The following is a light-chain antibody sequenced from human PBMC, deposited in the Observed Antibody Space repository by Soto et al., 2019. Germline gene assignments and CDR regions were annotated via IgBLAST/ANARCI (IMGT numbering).Light chain of an antibody. CDR3: EQLTSYPLT. Sequence: IQLTQSPSSLSASAGYRVTITCWASHGITSYLAWYQQKPGKAPKLLIYDASTLQSGVPSRFSGSGSGTDFTLTISSLQPEDFATYYCEQLTSYPLTFGGGPRWIS. J-gene: IGKJ4*01. CDR2: DAS. CDR1: HGITSY. V-gene: IGKV1-9*01.